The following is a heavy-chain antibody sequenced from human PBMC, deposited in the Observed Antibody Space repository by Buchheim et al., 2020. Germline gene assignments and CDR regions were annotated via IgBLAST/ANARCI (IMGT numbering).Heavy chain of an antibody. CDR1: GFTFSNYC. Sequence: EVQLVESGGGLVQPGGSLRLSCAASGFTFSNYCMSWVRQAPGKGLEWVASINDSGSDKFYLDSVKGRFTISKDNAKKSLYLQMNSLRVEGTAVYYCGDLDGYWGQGTL. CDR2: INDSGSDK. D-gene: IGHD2-21*01. J-gene: IGHJ4*02. CDR3: GDLDGY. V-gene: IGHV3-7*01.